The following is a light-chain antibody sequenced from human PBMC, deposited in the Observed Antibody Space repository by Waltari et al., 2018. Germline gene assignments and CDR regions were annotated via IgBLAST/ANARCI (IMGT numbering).Light chain of an antibody. CDR3: ATWDDSLNAWV. CDR2: TAN. J-gene: IGLJ3*02. CDR1: YSNIGRNA. V-gene: IGLV1-44*01. Sequence: QSVLTQPPSASGTPGQRVTISCSGSYSNIGRNAVNWYQQLPETAPKLLIYTANQRPSGVPDRFSGSKSGTSASLAISGLQAEDEADYHCATWDDSLNAWVFGGGTKVTVL.